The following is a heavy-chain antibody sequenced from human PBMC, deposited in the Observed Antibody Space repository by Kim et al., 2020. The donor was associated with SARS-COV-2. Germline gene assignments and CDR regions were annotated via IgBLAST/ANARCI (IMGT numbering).Heavy chain of an antibody. Sequence: AQKFQGRVTITADESTTTAYMELSSLRSEDTAVYYCARDRWGEWSYYFDYWGQGTLVTVSS. CDR3: ARDRWGEWSYYFDY. D-gene: IGHD3-16*01. J-gene: IGHJ4*02. V-gene: IGHV1-69*01.